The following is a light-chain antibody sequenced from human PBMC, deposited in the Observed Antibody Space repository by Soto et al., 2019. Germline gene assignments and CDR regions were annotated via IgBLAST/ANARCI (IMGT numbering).Light chain of an antibody. Sequence: QSALTHPPSASGSPGQSVTISCTGTSSDVGGYNYVSWYQQHPGKAPKLVIFEVNKRPSGVPDRFSGSKSANTASLTVSGLQTEDEADYYCNSYAGSSSFVFGTGTKVTVL. CDR1: SSDVGGYNY. V-gene: IGLV2-8*01. CDR3: NSYAGSSSFV. J-gene: IGLJ1*01. CDR2: EVN.